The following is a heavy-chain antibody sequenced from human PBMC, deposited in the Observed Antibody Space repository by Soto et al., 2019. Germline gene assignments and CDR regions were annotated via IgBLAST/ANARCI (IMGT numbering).Heavy chain of an antibody. V-gene: IGHV3-21*01. CDR1: GFTFSSYS. CDR2: ISSSSSYI. D-gene: IGHD5-18*01. Sequence: GGSLRLSCAASGFTFSSYSMNWVRQAPGKGLEWVSSISSSSSYIYYADSVKGRFTISRDNAKNSLYLQMNSLRAEDTAVYYCARDRRYTAMAYLMDVWAQGTTVTSP. CDR3: ARDRRYTAMAYLMDV. J-gene: IGHJ6*02.